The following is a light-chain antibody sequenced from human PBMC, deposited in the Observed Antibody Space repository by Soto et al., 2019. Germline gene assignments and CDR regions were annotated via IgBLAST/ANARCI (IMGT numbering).Light chain of an antibody. CDR1: SSDVGGYDY. Sequence: QSALTQPASVSGSPGQSITISCTGTSSDVGGYDYVSWYQQYPGKGPKLIIYEVNNRPLGVSYRFSGSKSGNTASLTISGRQAEDEADYYCGSYTNTKSRVFGGGTKVTVL. CDR2: EVN. CDR3: GSYTNTKSRV. J-gene: IGLJ3*02. V-gene: IGLV2-14*01.